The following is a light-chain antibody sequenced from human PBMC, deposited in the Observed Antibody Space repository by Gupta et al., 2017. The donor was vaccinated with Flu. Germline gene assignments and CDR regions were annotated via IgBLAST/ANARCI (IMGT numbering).Light chain of an antibody. CDR2: WRS. J-gene: IGKJ5*01. V-gene: IGKV2-28*01. Sequence: DIVMTPSPLSLPVTPGEPASISCRSSQSLLHSNGYNYLDWYLQKPGQSPQLLIYWRSNRASGVPDRFSGSGSGTDFTLTISRVEAEDVGVYYCMQALHSPRTFGRGTRLE. CDR1: QSLLHSNGYNY. CDR3: MQALHSPRT.